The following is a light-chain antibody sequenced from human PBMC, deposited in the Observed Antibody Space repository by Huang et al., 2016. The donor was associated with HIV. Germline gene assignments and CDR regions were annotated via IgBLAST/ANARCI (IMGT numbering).Light chain of an antibody. V-gene: IGKV3-11*01. Sequence: IVLTQSPATLSWYLGERVTLSCRASQSISNHLAWYQQRPGQAPRLLIYDASTRVAGVPARVSGRGSGTDFILTINSLEPEDFALYYCQQHDSWLTFGGGTKVEV. CDR1: QSISNH. J-gene: IGKJ4*01. CDR2: DAS. CDR3: QQHDSWLT.